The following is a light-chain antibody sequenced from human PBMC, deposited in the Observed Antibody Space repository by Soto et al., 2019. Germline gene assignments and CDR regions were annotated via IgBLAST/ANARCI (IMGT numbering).Light chain of an antibody. Sequence: QSALTQPASVSGSPGQSITISCTGTSSDVGGYNYVSWYQQHPGKAPKLMIYEVRNRPSGVSNRFSGSKSGNTASLTISGLQAEDEADYYCSSYTSSSTVVFGGGTKLTFL. J-gene: IGLJ2*01. CDR1: SSDVGGYNY. V-gene: IGLV2-14*01. CDR3: SSYTSSSTVV. CDR2: EVR.